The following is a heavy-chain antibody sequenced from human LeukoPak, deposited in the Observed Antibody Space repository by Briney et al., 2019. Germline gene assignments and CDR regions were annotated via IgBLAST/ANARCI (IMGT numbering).Heavy chain of an antibody. V-gene: IGHV3-7*01. CDR3: VRAMAD. J-gene: IGHJ6*02. CDR2: IKQDGSEK. Sequence: GGSLRLSCAASGFTFSNYWMIWVRQAPGKGLEWVANIKQDGSEKYYVDSVKGRFTISRDNAKDSLYLQMNSLRAGDTAVYYCVRAMADWGQGTTATVSS. CDR1: GFTFSNYW.